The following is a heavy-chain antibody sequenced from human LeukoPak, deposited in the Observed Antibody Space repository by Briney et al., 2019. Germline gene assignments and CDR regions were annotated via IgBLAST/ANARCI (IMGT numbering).Heavy chain of an antibody. V-gene: IGHV1-18*01. CDR3: ARSSGSYPNYFDY. J-gene: IGHJ4*02. CDR1: GYTLTVLS. Sequence: ASVKVSCKVSGYTLTVLSMHWVRQAPGKGLEWMGWISVNSGNTKYVQSLQGRVTMTTDTSTSTAYMELRSLRSDDTAVYYCARSSGSYPNYFDYWGQGTLVTVSS. D-gene: IGHD3-10*01. CDR2: ISVNSGNT.